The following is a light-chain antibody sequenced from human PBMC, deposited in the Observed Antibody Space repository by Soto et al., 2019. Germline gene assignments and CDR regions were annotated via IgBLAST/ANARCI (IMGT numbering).Light chain of an antibody. CDR1: QSVSSN. CDR3: QQDNNWPRT. V-gene: IGKV3-15*01. CDR2: GAS. J-gene: IGKJ1*01. Sequence: EIVMTQSPATLSVSPGERATLSCRASQSVSSNLAWYQQKPGQAPRLLIYGASTRATGIPARFSGSRSGTEFTLTISSLQSEDFAVYYCQQDNNWPRTFGQGTKVESK.